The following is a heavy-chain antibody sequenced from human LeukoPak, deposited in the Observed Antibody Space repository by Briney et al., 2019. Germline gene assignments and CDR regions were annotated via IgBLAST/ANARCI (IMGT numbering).Heavy chain of an antibody. CDR1: GYTFTGYY. CDR3: ARVSHTKKRERYCSGGSCGYYYYMDV. D-gene: IGHD2-15*01. CDR2: INPNSGGT. Sequence: GASVKVSCKASGYTFTGYYMHWVQQAPGQGLEWMGRINPNSGGTNYAQKFQGRVTMTRDTSISTAYMELSRLRSDDTAVYYCARVSHTKKRERYCSGGSCGYYYYMDVWGKGTTVTVSS. J-gene: IGHJ6*03. V-gene: IGHV1-2*06.